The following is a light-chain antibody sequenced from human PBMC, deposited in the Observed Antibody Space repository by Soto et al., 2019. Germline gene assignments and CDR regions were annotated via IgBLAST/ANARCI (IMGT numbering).Light chain of an antibody. CDR3: SSYAGSNFVV. J-gene: IGLJ2*01. CDR2: EVS. V-gene: IGLV2-8*01. Sequence: QSVLTQSSSASGSPGQSVTISCTGTSSDVGGYNYVSWYQQHPGKAPKFMIYEVSKRPSGVPDRFSGSKSGNTASLTVSGLQAEDEADYYCSSYAGSNFVVFGGGTKLTVL. CDR1: SSDVGGYNY.